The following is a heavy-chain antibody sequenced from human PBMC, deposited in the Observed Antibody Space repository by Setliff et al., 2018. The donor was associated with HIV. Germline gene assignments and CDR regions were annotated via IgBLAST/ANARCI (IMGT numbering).Heavy chain of an antibody. CDR1: GDSIRNGY. CDR3: ARGHEWLRN. D-gene: IGHD5-12*01. J-gene: IGHJ4*02. CDR2: ISYSGDT. Sequence: SETLSLTCTVSGDSIRNGYWTWIRQPPEKGLEWIASISYSGDTNYNPSLMGRVTMSLDVSKNQISLRLTSVIAADTAVYYCARGHEWLRNWGQGALVTVSS. V-gene: IGHV4-59*01.